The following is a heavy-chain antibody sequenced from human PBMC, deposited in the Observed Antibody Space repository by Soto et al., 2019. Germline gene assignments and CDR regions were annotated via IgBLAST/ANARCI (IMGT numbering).Heavy chain of an antibody. CDR2: ISAYNGNT. Sequence: QVQLVQSGAEVKKPGPSVKVSCKASGYTFTSYGITWVRQAPGQGLEWMGWISAYNGNTNYAQKLQGRVTMTTDTSTSTAYGELGSLRSDDTAVYYCASERGYRGYARGYGMDVWGQGTTVTVSS. J-gene: IGHJ6*02. CDR1: GYTFTSYG. V-gene: IGHV1-18*01. CDR3: ASERGYRGYARGYGMDV. D-gene: IGHD5-12*01.